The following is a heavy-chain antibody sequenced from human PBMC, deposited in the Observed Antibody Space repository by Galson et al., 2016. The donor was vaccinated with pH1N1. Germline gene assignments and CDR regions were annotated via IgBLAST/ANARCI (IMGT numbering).Heavy chain of an antibody. CDR1: GFDFSSYG. V-gene: IGHV3-33*03. CDR2: MWHDGSHE. Sequence: SLRLSCAASGFDFSSYGMFWVRQAPRKGLEWVAAMWHDGSHEYYSDSVKGRLTISRDNAKNTLYLQMNSLRAEDTAVYYCATGEGYYFDYWGQGTLVTVSS. J-gene: IGHJ4*02. CDR3: ATGEGYYFDY. D-gene: IGHD7-27*01.